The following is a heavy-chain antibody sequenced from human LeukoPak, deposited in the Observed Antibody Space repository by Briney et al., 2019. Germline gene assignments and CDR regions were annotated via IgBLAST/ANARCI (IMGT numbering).Heavy chain of an antibody. V-gene: IGHV3-9*01. CDR2: ISWNSGSA. D-gene: IGHD5-12*01. CDR3: AKDRTYSAYAALDY. Sequence: PGRSLRLSCAASGFTFDDHSMHWVRQAPGKGLEWVSGISWNSGSAGYADSVKGRFTISRDSAKNSLYLQMNSLRTEDTALYYCAKDRTYSAYAALDYWGQGTLVTVSS. J-gene: IGHJ4*02. CDR1: GFTFDDHS.